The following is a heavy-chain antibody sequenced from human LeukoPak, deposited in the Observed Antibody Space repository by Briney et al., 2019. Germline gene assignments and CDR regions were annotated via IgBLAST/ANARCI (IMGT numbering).Heavy chain of an antibody. V-gene: IGHV1-18*01. D-gene: IGHD4-17*01. Sequence: ASVKVSCKASGYTFPNYGIAWVRQAPGQGLEWMGWISIDNGNTNYAQKFQGRVTMTTDTSTRTAYMELRSLRSDDTAVYYCARERGPSGEYGSFYYYYYGMDVWGQGTTVTVSS. CDR3: ARERGPSGEYGSFYYYYYGMDV. CDR2: ISIDNGNT. J-gene: IGHJ6*02. CDR1: GYTFPNYG.